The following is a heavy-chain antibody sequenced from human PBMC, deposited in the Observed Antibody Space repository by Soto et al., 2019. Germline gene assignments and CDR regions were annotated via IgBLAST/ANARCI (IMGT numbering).Heavy chain of an antibody. CDR3: AYGGVLLRFGDFFIFGDAFDS. D-gene: IGHD3-10*01. CDR2: IYWDDDK. CDR1: GFSLSTSGVG. J-gene: IGHJ3*02. Sequence: QITLKESGPTLVKPTQTLTLTCTFSGFSLSTSGVGVGWIRQPPGKALEWLALIYWDDDKRYSPSLKSRLTITRDPSKNQVVLTRTNMDPVDTATCYCAYGGVLLRFGDFFIFGDAFDSWGQGTMVTVSS. V-gene: IGHV2-5*02.